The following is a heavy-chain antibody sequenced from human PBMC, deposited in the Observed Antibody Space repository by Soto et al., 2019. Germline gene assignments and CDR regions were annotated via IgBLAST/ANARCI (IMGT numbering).Heavy chain of an antibody. D-gene: IGHD1-26*01. CDR1: GCSISSSNW. CDR3: ASEIVGATGNHAFDI. CDR2: IYHSGST. J-gene: IGHJ3*02. Sequence: PSETLSLTCAVSGCSISSSNWWGWVRQPPGKGLEWIGEIYHSGSTNYNPSLKSRVTISVDKSKNQFSLKLSSVTAADTAVYYCASEIVGATGNHAFDIWGQGTMVT. V-gene: IGHV4-4*02.